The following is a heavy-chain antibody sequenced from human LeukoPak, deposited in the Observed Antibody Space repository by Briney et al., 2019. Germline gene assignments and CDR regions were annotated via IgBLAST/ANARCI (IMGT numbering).Heavy chain of an antibody. CDR3: ARRGGGRIVVVPAALTQNWFDP. D-gene: IGHD2-2*01. Sequence: SETLSLTCTVSGGSISSSSYYWSWIRQPPGKGLEWIGEINHSGSTNYNPSLKSRVTISVDTSKNQFSLKLSSVTAADTAVYYCARRGGGRIVVVPAALTQNWFDPWGQGTLVTVSS. CDR2: INHSGST. CDR1: GGSISSSSYY. V-gene: IGHV4-39*07. J-gene: IGHJ5*02.